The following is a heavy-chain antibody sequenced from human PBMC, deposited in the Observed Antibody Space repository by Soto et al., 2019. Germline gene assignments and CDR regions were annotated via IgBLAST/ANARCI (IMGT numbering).Heavy chain of an antibody. CDR3: ARSQGSSTSLEIYYYYYYGMDV. Sequence: QVQLVQSGGEVKKPGSSVKVSCKASGGTFGSYAISWVRQAPGQGLEWMGGIIPIPGTANYAQKFKGRVTIAADESTSTAYMELSSLRSEDTAVYYCARSQGSSTSLEIYYYYYYGMDVWGQGTTVTVSS. J-gene: IGHJ6*02. V-gene: IGHV1-69*01. CDR1: GGTFGSYA. CDR2: IIPIPGTA. D-gene: IGHD2-2*01.